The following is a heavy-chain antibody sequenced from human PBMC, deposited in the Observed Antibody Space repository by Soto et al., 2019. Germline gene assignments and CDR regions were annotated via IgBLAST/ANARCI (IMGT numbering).Heavy chain of an antibody. CDR3: ARDYDIWGEDWFDP. Sequence: QVQLVQSGGEMKKPGASVKVSCKASGYTFTNYGISWVRQAPGQGLEWVGWISGYNGDTNYAQKFQGRVIMTTDTSTLPAFMELRTLTSDGTAVYYCARDYDIWGEDWFDPWGQGTLVTVSS. J-gene: IGHJ5*02. D-gene: IGHD3-9*01. CDR1: GYTFTNYG. V-gene: IGHV1-18*01. CDR2: ISGYNGDT.